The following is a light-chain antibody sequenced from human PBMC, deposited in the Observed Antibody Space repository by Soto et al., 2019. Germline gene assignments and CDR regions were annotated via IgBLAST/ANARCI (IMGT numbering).Light chain of an antibody. CDR2: DAS. V-gene: IGKV1-33*01. CDR3: QQYVSLYT. CDR1: ENINRY. Sequence: DLQMTQSPSSLSASVGDRVTITCQASENINRYLNWYQQKPGKAPKLLIYDASNLETGVPSRFSGSGSGTDFTLTISSLKPEDVATYFCQQYVSLYTFGPGTKVGIK. J-gene: IGKJ3*01.